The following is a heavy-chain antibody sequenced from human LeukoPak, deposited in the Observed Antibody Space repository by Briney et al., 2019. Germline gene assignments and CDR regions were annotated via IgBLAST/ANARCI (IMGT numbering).Heavy chain of an antibody. CDR2: ISSGGSTI. CDR1: GFTFSSYE. D-gene: IGHD6-13*01. Sequence: GGSLRLSCAASGFTFSSYEMNWVRQAPGKGLEWVSYISSGGSTIYYADSAKGRFTISRDNAKNSLYLQMNSLRAEDRAVYYCARDGSSSWDPDLNWFDPWAREPWSPSPQ. J-gene: IGHJ5*02. V-gene: IGHV3-48*03. CDR3: ARDGSSSWDPDLNWFDP.